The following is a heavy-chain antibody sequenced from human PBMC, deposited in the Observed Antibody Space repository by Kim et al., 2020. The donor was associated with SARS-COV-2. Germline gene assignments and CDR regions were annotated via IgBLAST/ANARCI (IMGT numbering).Heavy chain of an antibody. Sequence: GGSLRLSCAASGFTFSSYAMSWVRQAPGKGLEWVSAISGSGGSTYYADSVKGRFTISRDNSKNTLYLQMNSLRAEDTAVYYCAKDGAGRLYYYDSSGYYPPDYWGQGTLVTVSS. V-gene: IGHV3-23*01. D-gene: IGHD3-22*01. CDR1: GFTFSSYA. CDR2: ISGSGGST. CDR3: AKDGAGRLYYYDSSGYYPPDY. J-gene: IGHJ4*02.